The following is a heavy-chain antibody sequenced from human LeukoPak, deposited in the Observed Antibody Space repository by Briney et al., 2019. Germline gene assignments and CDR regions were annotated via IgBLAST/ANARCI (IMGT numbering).Heavy chain of an antibody. Sequence: GGSLRLSCAASGFTFSSYAMNWVRQAPGKGLEWVSTISISVSYTYYADSVGGRFTISRDNSKNTLYLQMNSLRAEDTAVYYCAKDLTYGEYAGGDAFDIWGQGTMVTVSS. J-gene: IGHJ3*02. CDR1: GFTFSSYA. D-gene: IGHD4-17*01. V-gene: IGHV3-23*01. CDR2: ISISVSYT. CDR3: AKDLTYGEYAGGDAFDI.